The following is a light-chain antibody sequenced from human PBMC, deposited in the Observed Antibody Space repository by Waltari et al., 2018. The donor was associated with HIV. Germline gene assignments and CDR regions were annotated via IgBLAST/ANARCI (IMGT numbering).Light chain of an antibody. CDR3: SSHTITRTLV. V-gene: IGLV2-14*03. J-gene: IGLJ2*01. Sequence: QSVLTQPASMSGSPGQSITISCTGSGLDIGLYDFVSWYKQLPNMAPQLLIFGVNRRASGVNSRFSGSKSGDMASLTISGLQAEDEADYYCSSHTITRTLVFGGGTKLTVL. CDR2: GVN. CDR1: GLDIGLYDF.